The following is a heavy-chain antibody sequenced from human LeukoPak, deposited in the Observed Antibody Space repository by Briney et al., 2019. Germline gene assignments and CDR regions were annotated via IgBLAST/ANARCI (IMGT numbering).Heavy chain of an antibody. V-gene: IGHV3-30*18. Sequence: QPGGSLRLSCAASGFTFSSYGMHWVRQAPGKGLEWVAVISYDGSNKYYADSVKGRFTISRDNSKNTLYLQMNSLRAEDTAVYYCAKVPCYSSPPPGGCDYYYYYMDVWGKGTTVTVSS. D-gene: IGHD6-13*01. CDR3: AKVPCYSSPPPGGCDYYYYYMDV. J-gene: IGHJ6*03. CDR1: GFTFSSYG. CDR2: ISYDGSNK.